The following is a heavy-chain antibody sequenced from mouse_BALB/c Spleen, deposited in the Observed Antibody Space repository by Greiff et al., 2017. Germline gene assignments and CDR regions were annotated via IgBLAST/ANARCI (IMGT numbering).Heavy chain of an antibody. Sequence: EVKLQESGGGLVQPGGSLRLSCATSGFTFTDYYMSWVRQPPGKALEWLGFIRNKANGYTTEYSASVKGRFTISRDNSQSILYLQMNTLRAEDSATYYCARDRGDYDGAMDYWGQGTSVTVSS. CDR3: ARDRGDYDGAMDY. CDR1: GFTFTDYY. V-gene: IGHV7-3*02. CDR2: IRNKANGYTT. D-gene: IGHD2-4*01. J-gene: IGHJ4*01.